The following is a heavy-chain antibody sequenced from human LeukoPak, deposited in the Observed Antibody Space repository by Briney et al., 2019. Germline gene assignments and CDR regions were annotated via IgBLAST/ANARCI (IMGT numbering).Heavy chain of an antibody. V-gene: IGHV1-8*01. D-gene: IGHD6-6*01. CDR2: MNPNSGNT. Sequence: ASVKVSCKASGYTFTSNDINWVRQATGQGLEWMGWMNPNSGNTGYAQKFQGRVTMTRNTSISTAYMELSSLRSEDTAVYYCARGSGLLVGLDRTYYYYYGMDVWGQGTTVTVSS. J-gene: IGHJ6*02. CDR1: GYTFTSND. CDR3: ARGSGLLVGLDRTYYYYYGMDV.